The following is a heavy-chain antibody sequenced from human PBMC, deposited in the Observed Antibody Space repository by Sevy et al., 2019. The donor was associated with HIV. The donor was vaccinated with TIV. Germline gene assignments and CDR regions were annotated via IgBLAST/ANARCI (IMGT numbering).Heavy chain of an antibody. J-gene: IGHJ4*02. CDR2: ISYDGSAK. Sequence: GGYLRLSCAASGFSFNTHAMHWVRQAPGKGLDWVALISYDGSAKYYADSVKGRFTVSRDDSKNTLYLHMNSLRPEATAVYYCAREGGHTSAWTPGKYWGQGTQVTVSS. D-gene: IGHD6-19*01. V-gene: IGHV3-30-3*01. CDR3: AREGGHTSAWTPGKY. CDR1: GFSFNTHA.